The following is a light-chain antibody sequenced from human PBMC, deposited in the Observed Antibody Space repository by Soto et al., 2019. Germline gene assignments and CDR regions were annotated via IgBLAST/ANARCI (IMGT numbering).Light chain of an antibody. CDR3: GAWGGGLSAVA. Sequence: QSVLTQSPSVSAAPGQKVTISCSGSSSNIGNNYVSWYQQLPGTAPKLLIYDDDRRPSGVPDRFSGSKSGTSATLGITGLQTGDEADYYCGAWGGGLSAVAFGGGTKLTVL. J-gene: IGLJ2*01. CDR1: SSNIGNNY. CDR2: DDD. V-gene: IGLV1-51*01.